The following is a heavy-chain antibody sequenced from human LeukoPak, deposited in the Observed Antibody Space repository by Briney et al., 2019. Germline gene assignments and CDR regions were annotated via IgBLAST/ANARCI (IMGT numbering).Heavy chain of an antibody. Sequence: PSETLSLTCTVSGGSISSSSYYWGWLRQPPGKGLEWIGSIYYSGSTYYNPSLKSRVIISVDTSKNQFSLKLSSVTAADTAVYYCARSYYYGSGSFDYWGQGTLVTVSS. D-gene: IGHD3-10*01. V-gene: IGHV4-39*01. CDR2: IYYSGST. CDR3: ARSYYYGSGSFDY. J-gene: IGHJ4*02. CDR1: GGSISSSSYY.